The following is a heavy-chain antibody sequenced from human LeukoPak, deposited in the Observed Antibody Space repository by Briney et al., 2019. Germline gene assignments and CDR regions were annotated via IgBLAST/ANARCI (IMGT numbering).Heavy chain of an antibody. J-gene: IGHJ4*02. CDR2: IYYNGST. CDR3: ARSDGWSRGRFDY. D-gene: IGHD6-19*01. V-gene: IGHV4-59*08. CDR1: SGSISGYY. Sequence: SETLSLTCTVSSGSISGYYWSWIRQPPGKGLEWIGYIYYNGSTNYNPSLKSRVTISVDTSKNQFSLKLSSVTAADTAVYYCARSDGWSRGRFDYWGQGTLVTVSS.